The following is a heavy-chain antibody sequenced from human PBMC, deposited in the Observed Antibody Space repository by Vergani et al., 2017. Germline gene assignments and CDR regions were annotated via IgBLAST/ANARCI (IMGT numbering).Heavy chain of an antibody. Sequence: QVRLQESGPGLVKPSETLSLTCSVSGGSMSGYYWSWIRQPPGKELEWIGYMYHSGSTNYNPSLETRVTISGDTSKNQFSLKLNSVTAVDRAVYYCGRGADFYGLGSRLLDLWGQGILVTVSS. D-gene: IGHD3-10*01. CDR3: GRGADFYGLGSRLLDL. V-gene: IGHV4-59*01. J-gene: IGHJ5*02. CDR2: MYHSGST. CDR1: GGSMSGYY.